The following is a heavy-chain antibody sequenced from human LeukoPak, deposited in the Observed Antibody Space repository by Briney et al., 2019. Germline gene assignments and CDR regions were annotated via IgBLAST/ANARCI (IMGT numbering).Heavy chain of an antibody. Sequence: GGSLRLSCAASGFRFSNYWMGWVRQAPGRGPACVANIKTDGSETYYVDSVKGRFTIFRDNAKNSLFLQMNSLRAEDTAIYYCVSAVRGSPIDYWGQGTLVSVPS. V-gene: IGHV3-7*01. CDR1: GFRFSNYW. J-gene: IGHJ4*02. CDR3: VSAVRGSPIDY. CDR2: IKTDGSET. D-gene: IGHD3-10*01.